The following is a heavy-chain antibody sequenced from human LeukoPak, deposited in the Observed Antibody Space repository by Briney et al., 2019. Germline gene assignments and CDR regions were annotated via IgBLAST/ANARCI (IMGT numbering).Heavy chain of an antibody. D-gene: IGHD3-16*01. CDR1: GFTFSSYS. V-gene: IGHV3-48*04. CDR2: ISSSSSTI. Sequence: GGSLRLSCAASGFTFSSYSMNWVRQAPGKGLEWVSYISSSSSTIYYADSMKGRFTISRDNAKNSLYLQMNSLRAEDTAVYYCARVMITFGGVDYAFDIWGQGTMVTVSS. CDR3: ARVMITFGGVDYAFDI. J-gene: IGHJ3*02.